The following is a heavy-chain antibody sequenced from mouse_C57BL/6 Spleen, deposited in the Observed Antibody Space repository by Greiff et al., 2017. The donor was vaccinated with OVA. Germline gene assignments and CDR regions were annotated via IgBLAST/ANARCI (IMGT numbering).Heavy chain of an antibody. CDR2: IHPNSGST. Sequence: VQLQQPGAELVKPGASVKLSCKASGYTFTSYWMHWVKQRPGQGLEWIGMIHPNSGSTNYNEKFKSKATLTVDKPSSTAYMQLSSLTSEDSAVYYCARTYGSSSYYFDYWGQGATLTVSS. D-gene: IGHD1-1*01. CDR1: GYTFTSYW. CDR3: ARTYGSSSYYFDY. V-gene: IGHV1-64*01. J-gene: IGHJ2*01.